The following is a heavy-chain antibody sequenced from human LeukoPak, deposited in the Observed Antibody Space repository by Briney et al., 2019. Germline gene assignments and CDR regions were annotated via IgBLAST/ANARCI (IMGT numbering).Heavy chain of an antibody. Sequence: AGSLRLSCAASGFTFSSYEMNWVRQAPGKGLEWVSYISDSGNTIYYADSVKGRFSISRDNAKNSLYLQMNSLRVEDTALYYCARDKENTFSNNWFDPWGQGTLVTISS. CDR3: ARDKENTFSNNWFDP. V-gene: IGHV3-48*03. CDR2: ISDSGNTI. CDR1: GFTFSSYE. J-gene: IGHJ5*02. D-gene: IGHD3-3*02.